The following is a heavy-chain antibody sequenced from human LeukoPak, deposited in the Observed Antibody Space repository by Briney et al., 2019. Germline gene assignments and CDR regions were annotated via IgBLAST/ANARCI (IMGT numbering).Heavy chain of an antibody. CDR1: GCSFSSNT. V-gene: IGHV3-23*01. CDR2: ISNNGGRT. D-gene: IGHD2/OR15-2a*01. CDR3: ARDEDTSALSEY. J-gene: IGHJ4*02. Sequence: GGSLRLSCAGSGCSFSSNTMSWVRQAPGRGLEWVSAISNNGGRTDYADSVKGRFTISRDNSKSTLYLHMDSLRAEDTAVYYCARDEDTSALSEYWGQGTLVTVSS.